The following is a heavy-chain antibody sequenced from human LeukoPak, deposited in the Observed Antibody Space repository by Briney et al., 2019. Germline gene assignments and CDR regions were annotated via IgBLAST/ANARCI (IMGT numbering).Heavy chain of an antibody. D-gene: IGHD2-15*01. CDR3: ARAYCSGDTCNSYYFDY. V-gene: IGHV4-31*03. Sequence: PSETLSLTCTVSGXSISSGGYYWSWIRQHPGKGLEWIGYIYYSGSTFYNPSLKSRLTISVDTSKNQFSLKLSSVTAADTAVYYCARAYCSGDTCNSYYFDYWGQGTLVTVSS. CDR2: IYYSGST. J-gene: IGHJ4*02. CDR1: GXSISSGGYY.